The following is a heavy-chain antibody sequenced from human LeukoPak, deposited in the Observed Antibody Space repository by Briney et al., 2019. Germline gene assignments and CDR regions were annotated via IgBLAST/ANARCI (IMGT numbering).Heavy chain of an antibody. V-gene: IGHV4-59*08. D-gene: IGHD6-13*01. CDR2: IHYSGGIT. Sequence: SETLSLTCTVSGGSISSYYWSWIRQPPGKGLEWIGYIHYSGGITYYNPSLKSRVTISVDTSKNQFSLSLSSVTAADTAVYYCASKKQQERCMDVWGQGTTVTVSS. CDR1: GGSISSYY. CDR3: ASKKQQERCMDV. J-gene: IGHJ6*02.